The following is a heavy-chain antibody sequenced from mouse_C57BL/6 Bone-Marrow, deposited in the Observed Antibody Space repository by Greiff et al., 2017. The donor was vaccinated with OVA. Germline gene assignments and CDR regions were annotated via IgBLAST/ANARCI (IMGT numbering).Heavy chain of an antibody. CDR2: FHPYNDDT. CDR3: AREDSTYWYFDV. J-gene: IGHJ1*03. V-gene: IGHV1-47*01. CDR1: GYTFTTYP. Sequence: VQRVESGAELVKPGASVKMSCKASGYTFTTYPIEWMKQNHGKSLEWIGNFHPYNDDTKYNEKFKGKATLTADKSSSTAYMQLSSLTSEDSAVYFCAREDSTYWYFDVWGTGTTVTVSS.